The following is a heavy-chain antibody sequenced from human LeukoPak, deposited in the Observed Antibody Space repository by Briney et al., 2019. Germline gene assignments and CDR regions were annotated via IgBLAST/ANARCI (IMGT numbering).Heavy chain of an antibody. D-gene: IGHD1-7*01. Sequence: ASVKVSCKTSGYTFSSYDINWVRQATGQGLEWMGWMNPNSGNTGYAQKFQGRVTMTRNTSISTAYMELSSLRSEDTAVYYCARAPTWNYVYYYIDVWGKGTTVIVSS. CDR3: ARAPTWNYVYYYIDV. CDR1: GYTFSSYD. V-gene: IGHV1-8*02. J-gene: IGHJ6*03. CDR2: MNPNSGNT.